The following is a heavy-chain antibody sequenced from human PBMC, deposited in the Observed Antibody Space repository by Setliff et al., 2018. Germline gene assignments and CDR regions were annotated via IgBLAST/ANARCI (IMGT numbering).Heavy chain of an antibody. Sequence: GGSLRLSCAASGFNFKTYAMNWVRLAPGKGLEWVAYISSSGSSIFYADSVKGRFTISKDSAKNSLYLQMNSLRAEDTAVYFCSTKAVPGTGGQGTLVTVSS. CDR1: GFNFKTYA. CDR2: ISSSGSSI. CDR3: STKAVPGT. V-gene: IGHV3-48*04. D-gene: IGHD6-19*01. J-gene: IGHJ4*02.